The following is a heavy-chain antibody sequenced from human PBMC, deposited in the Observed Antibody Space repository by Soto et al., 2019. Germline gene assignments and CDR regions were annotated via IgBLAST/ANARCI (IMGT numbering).Heavy chain of an antibody. J-gene: IGHJ5*02. D-gene: IGHD6-13*01. V-gene: IGHV4-39*01. CDR2: IYYSGST. CDR1: GGSISSSSYY. CDR3: ARGLIAAAGVGWFDP. Sequence: SETLSLTCTVSGGSISSSSYYWGWIRQPPGKGLEWIGSIYYSGSTYYNPSLKSRVTISVDTSKNQFSLKLSSVTAADTAVYYCARGLIAAAGVGWFDPWGQGTLVTVSS.